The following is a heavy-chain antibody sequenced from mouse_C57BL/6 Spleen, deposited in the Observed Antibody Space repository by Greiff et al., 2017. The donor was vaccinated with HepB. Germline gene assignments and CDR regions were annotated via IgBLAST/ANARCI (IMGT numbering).Heavy chain of an antibody. CDR1: GYTFTNYW. CDR2: IYPGGGYT. Sequence: QVQLKESGAELVRPGTSVKMSCKASGYTFTNYWIGWAKQRPGHGLEWIGDIYPGGGYTNYNEKFKGKATLTADKSSSTAYMQFSRLTSEDSAIYDCERLRITTVVADYAMDYWGQGTSVTVSS. V-gene: IGHV1-63*01. J-gene: IGHJ4*01. D-gene: IGHD1-1*01. CDR3: ERLRITTVVADYAMDY.